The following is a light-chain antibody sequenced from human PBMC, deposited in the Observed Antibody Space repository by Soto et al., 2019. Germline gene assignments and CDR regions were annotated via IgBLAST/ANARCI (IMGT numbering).Light chain of an antibody. V-gene: IGKV3-15*01. CDR3: QVYNTWPPVYT. CDR2: GAS. J-gene: IGKJ2*01. CDR1: QSVSNN. Sequence: ETVLTQSPATLSVSPGERATLSCRASQSVSNNLAWYQQKPGQAPRLLIYGASTRVTTIPARFSGSGSGTEFTLTISSLQSEDLAVYYCQVYNTWPPVYTFGQGTKLEMK.